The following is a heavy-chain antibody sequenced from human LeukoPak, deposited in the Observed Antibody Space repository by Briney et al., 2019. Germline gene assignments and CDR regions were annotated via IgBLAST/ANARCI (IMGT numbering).Heavy chain of an antibody. CDR1: GGSFSGYY. CDR2: INHSGST. Sequence: PSETLSLTCAVYGGSFSGYYWSWIRQPPGKGLEWIGEINHSGSTNYNPSLKSRVTISVDTSKNQFSLKLSSVTAADTAVYYCARHYTAPLSGYPFDYWGQGTLVTVSS. D-gene: IGHD3-22*01. J-gene: IGHJ4*02. CDR3: ARHYTAPLSGYPFDY. V-gene: IGHV4-34*01.